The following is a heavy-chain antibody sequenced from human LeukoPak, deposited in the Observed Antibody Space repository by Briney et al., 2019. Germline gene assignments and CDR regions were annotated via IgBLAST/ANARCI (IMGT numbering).Heavy chain of an antibody. CDR3: ARGGRDHAFDI. Sequence: PGGSLRLSCAASGFTFSSYWMHWVRQAPGKGLVWVSRIDSDGSDTIYADSVKGRFTISRDNAKNTLYLQVNSLRDEDTAVFYCARGGRDHAFDIWGPGTMVTASS. CDR2: IDSDGSDT. J-gene: IGHJ3*02. CDR1: GFTFSSYW. D-gene: IGHD2-21*02. V-gene: IGHV3-74*01.